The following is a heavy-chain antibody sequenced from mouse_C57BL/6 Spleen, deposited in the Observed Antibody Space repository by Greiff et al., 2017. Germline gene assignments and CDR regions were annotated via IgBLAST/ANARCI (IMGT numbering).Heavy chain of an antibody. CDR3: ARLSNDYYAMDG. CDR1: GYTFTSYT. D-gene: IGHD2-5*01. Sequence: QVQLQQSGAELARPGASVKMSCKASGYTFTSYTMHWVKQRPGQGLEWIGYINPSSGYTKYNQKFKDKATLTADKSSSTAYMQLSSLTSEDSAVYYCARLSNDYYAMDGWGKGTSVTVAT. CDR2: INPSSGYT. V-gene: IGHV1-4*01. J-gene: IGHJ4*01.